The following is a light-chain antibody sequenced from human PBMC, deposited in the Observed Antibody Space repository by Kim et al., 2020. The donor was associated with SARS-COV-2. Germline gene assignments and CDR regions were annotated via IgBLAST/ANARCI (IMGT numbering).Light chain of an antibody. J-gene: IGKJ2*01. Sequence: PAPLSASVRDRVTITCRASQSISSLLAWYQQKPGKAPKLLIYKASSLESGVPSRFSGSGSGTEFTLTISSLQPDDFATYYCQQYDTFGQGTKLEI. CDR2: KAS. V-gene: IGKV1-5*03. CDR3: QQYDT. CDR1: QSISSL.